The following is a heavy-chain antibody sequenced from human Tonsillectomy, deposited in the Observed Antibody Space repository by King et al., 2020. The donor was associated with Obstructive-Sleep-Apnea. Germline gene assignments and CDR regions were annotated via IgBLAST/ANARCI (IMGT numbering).Heavy chain of an antibody. D-gene: IGHD4-17*01. CDR2: IDPSDSYT. J-gene: IGHJ3*02. CDR1: GYSFTSYW. Sequence: QLVQSGAEVKKPGESLRISCKGSGYSFTSYWISWVRQMPGKGLEWMGRIDPSDSYTNYSPSFQGHVTLSADNSISTAYLHWSSLKASDTAMYYCAVLTTVTTEAFNIWGQGTMVTVSS. V-gene: IGHV5-10-1*01. CDR3: AVLTTVTTEAFNI.